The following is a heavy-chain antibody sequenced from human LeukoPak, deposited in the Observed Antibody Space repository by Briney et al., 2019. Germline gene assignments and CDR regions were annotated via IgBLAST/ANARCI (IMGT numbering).Heavy chain of an antibody. CDR1: GFMFSQHT. V-gene: IGHV3-23*01. Sequence: GGSLRLSCAVSGFMFSQHTMSWVRQAPGKRLEWVSSISGSGDATRYADSVMGRFTISRDNAKNTLSLQMNSLRAEDTAVYYCARVDFPGIAASYGMDVWGQGTTVTVSS. J-gene: IGHJ6*02. CDR2: ISGSGDAT. D-gene: IGHD6-13*01. CDR3: ARVDFPGIAASYGMDV.